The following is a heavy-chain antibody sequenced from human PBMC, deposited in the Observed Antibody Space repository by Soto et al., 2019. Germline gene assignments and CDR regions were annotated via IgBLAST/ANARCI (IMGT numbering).Heavy chain of an antibody. CDR1: GYTFTGYY. CDR3: ARDKSTGSYDSSGYYY. Sequence: QVQLVQSGAEVKKPGASVKVSCKASGYTFTGYYMHWVRQAPGQGLEWMGWINPNSGGTNYAQKFQGWVTMTRDTSISTAYMDLSRLRSDDTAVYYCARDKSTGSYDSSGYYYWGQGTLVTVSS. V-gene: IGHV1-2*04. J-gene: IGHJ4*02. CDR2: INPNSGGT. D-gene: IGHD3-22*01.